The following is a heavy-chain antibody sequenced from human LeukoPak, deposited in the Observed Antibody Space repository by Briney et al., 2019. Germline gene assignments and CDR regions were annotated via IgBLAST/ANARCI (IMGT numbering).Heavy chain of an antibody. CDR3: AKDFDMITFGGVVDY. Sequence: GGSLRLSCAASGFTFSSYSMNWVRQAPGKGLEWVSGISWNSGSIGYADSVKGRFTISRDNSKNTLYLQMNSLRAEDTAVYYCAKDFDMITFGGVVDYWGQGTLVTVSS. V-gene: IGHV3-23*01. CDR1: GFTFSSYS. D-gene: IGHD3-16*01. J-gene: IGHJ4*02. CDR2: ISWNSGSI.